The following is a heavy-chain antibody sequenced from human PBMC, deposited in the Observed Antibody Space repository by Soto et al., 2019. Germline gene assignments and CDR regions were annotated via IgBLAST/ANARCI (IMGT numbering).Heavy chain of an antibody. CDR3: ARDPFYYDTEFEFDY. V-gene: IGHV1-46*01. Sequence: QVQLVQSGAEVKKPGASVKVSCKASGYTFTSYYMHWVRQAPGQGLEWMGIINPSGGSTSYAQKFQGRVTMTRDTSTSTVYMELSSLRSEDTAVYYCARDPFYYDTEFEFDYWGQGTLVTVSS. J-gene: IGHJ4*02. D-gene: IGHD3-22*01. CDR1: GYTFTSYY. CDR2: INPSGGST.